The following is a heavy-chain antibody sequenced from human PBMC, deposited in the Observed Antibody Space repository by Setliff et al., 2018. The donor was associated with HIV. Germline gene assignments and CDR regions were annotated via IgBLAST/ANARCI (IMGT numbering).Heavy chain of an antibody. CDR3: ARGGSYDTFDY. J-gene: IGHJ4*02. Sequence: SETLSLTCGVSGYSISSDYCWGWIRQPPGKGLEWIGNMCHGGNNNYYNPSLKSRVTMSIDTSKKQFSLKLASVTAADTAVYYCARGGSYDTFDYWGQGTLVTVSS. CDR1: GYSISSDYC. D-gene: IGHD3-22*01. CDR2: MCHGGNNN. V-gene: IGHV4-38-2*01.